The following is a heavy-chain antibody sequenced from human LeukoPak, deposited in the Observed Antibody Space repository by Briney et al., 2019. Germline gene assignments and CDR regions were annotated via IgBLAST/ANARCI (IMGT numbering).Heavy chain of an antibody. D-gene: IGHD4-17*01. CDR2: ISAYNGNT. J-gene: IGHJ6*02. V-gene: IGHV1-18*01. CDR3: AREVYGDYPNYYYYGMDV. Sequence: GASVKVSCKASGYTFTIYGISWVRQAPGQGLEWMGWISAYNGNTNYAQKLQGRVTITTDTSTSTAYMELRSLRSDDTAVYYCAREVYGDYPNYYYYGMDVWGQGTTVTVSS. CDR1: GYTFTIYG.